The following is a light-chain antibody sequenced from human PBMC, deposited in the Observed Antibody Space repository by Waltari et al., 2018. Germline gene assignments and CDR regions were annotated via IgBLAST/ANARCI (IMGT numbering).Light chain of an antibody. CDR3: AVWDDSLSGRV. J-gene: IGLJ3*02. CDR2: RNN. V-gene: IGLV1-47*01. CDR1: RSNIGHNY. Sequence: QSVLTQPPSASGTPGQRVTISCSGSRSNIGHNYVYWYQQLPGTAPKHLIYRNNQRPSGVPDRFSGSKSGTSGSRASSGLRSEDEAYYYCAVWDDSLSGRVYGGGTKVTVL.